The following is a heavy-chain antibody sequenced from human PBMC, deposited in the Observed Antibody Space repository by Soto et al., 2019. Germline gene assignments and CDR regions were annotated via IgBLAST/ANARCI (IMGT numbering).Heavy chain of an antibody. CDR2: ISSSSSTI. V-gene: IGHV3-48*02. CDR3: ARVEWELPLDV. Sequence: GGSLRLSCAASGFTFSSYSMNWVRQAPGKGLEWVSYISSSSSTIYYADSVKGRFTISRDNAKNSLYLQINSLRDEDTAVYYCARVEWELPLDVWGQGTTVTVSS. D-gene: IGHD1-26*01. CDR1: GFTFSSYS. J-gene: IGHJ6*02.